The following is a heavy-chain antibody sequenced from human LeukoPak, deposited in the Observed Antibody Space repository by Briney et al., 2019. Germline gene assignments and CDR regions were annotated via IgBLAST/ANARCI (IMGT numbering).Heavy chain of an antibody. D-gene: IGHD3-10*01. V-gene: IGHV3-23*01. CDR1: GFTFSSYA. CDR3: AKVGPQYYYGSGSSFFDY. J-gene: IGHJ4*02. CDR2: ISGSGGST. Sequence: PGGSLRLSCAASGFTFSSYAMSWVCQAPGKGLEWVSAISGSGGSTYYADSVKGRFTISRDNSKNTLYLQMNSLRAEDTAVYYCAKVGPQYYYGSGSSFFDYWGQGTLVTVSS.